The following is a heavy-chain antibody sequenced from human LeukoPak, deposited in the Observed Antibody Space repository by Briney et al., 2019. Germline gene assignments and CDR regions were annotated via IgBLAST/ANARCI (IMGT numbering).Heavy chain of an antibody. V-gene: IGHV4-30-4*01. CDR2: FFVTGTT. Sequence: SETLSLTCTVSGDSMGSGDYYWSWIRQAPGKGLEWIGNFFVTGTTRYNPSLKTRVTISVDTSKNQFFLKVKTVTAADTAVYFCARDRWFGEYNWFDPWGQGTLVTVSS. J-gene: IGHJ5*02. CDR1: GDSMGSGDYY. D-gene: IGHD3-10*01. CDR3: ARDRWFGEYNWFDP.